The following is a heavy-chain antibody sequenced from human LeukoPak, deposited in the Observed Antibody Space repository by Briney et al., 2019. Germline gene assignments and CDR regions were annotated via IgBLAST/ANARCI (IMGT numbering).Heavy chain of an antibody. CDR2: IYYSGST. Sequence: PSETLSLTCTVSGGSISSSSYYWGWIRQPPGKGLEWIGSIYYSGSTYYNPSLKSRVTISVDTSKNQFSLKLSSVTAADTAVYYCTRVRSGGLFDYWGQGTLVTVSS. CDR3: TRVRSGGLFDY. D-gene: IGHD2-8*02. J-gene: IGHJ4*02. V-gene: IGHV4-39*01. CDR1: GGSISSSSYY.